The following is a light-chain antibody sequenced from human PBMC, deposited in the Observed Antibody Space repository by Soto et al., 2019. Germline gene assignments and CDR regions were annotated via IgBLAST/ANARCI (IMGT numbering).Light chain of an antibody. V-gene: IGKV3-20*01. CDR2: GAS. CDR1: QTVSSN. CDR3: QQYGSSRLT. J-gene: IGKJ4*01. Sequence: EIVLTQSPGTLSLSPGERATLSCRASQTVSSNLAWYQQKPGQSPRLLIYGASSRATGIPDRFSGSGSGTDFTFTISRLEPEDFAVYYCQQYGSSRLTFGGGTKVDIK.